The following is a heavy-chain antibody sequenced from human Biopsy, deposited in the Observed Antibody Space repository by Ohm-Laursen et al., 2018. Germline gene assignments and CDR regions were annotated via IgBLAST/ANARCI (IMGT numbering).Heavy chain of an antibody. CDR2: IYYSGST. V-gene: IGHV4-59*01. D-gene: IGHD2/OR15-2a*01. CDR1: GGSISSDY. Sequence: PSETLSLTCAVSGGSISSDYWSWIRQTPGKGLEWIGYIYYSGSTNYNPSLKSRVTISVDTSKYQFSLRLNSVTAADTAVYYCARATNSTGWPYYYFYGMDVWGQGTTVTVSS. J-gene: IGHJ6*02. CDR3: ARATNSTGWPYYYFYGMDV.